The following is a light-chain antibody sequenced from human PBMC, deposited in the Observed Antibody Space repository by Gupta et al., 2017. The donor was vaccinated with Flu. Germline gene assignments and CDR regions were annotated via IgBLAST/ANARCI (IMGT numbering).Light chain of an antibody. CDR2: NAS. J-gene: IGKJ4*01. Sequence: PAFLSTSVGDRVTITCRASQGVGTYLTWYQKTPGKGPHVLIYNASTLEGGGPSRFSGSGSGAEFILTIGSLQPEDSATYCCQQVDGYPLTFGGGTKVEI. V-gene: IGKV1-9*01. CDR1: QGVGTY. CDR3: QQVDGYPLT.